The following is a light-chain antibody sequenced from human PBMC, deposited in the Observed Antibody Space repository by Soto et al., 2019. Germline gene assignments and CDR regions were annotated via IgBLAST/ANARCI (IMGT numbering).Light chain of an antibody. V-gene: IGKV1-5*03. J-gene: IGKJ4*01. Sequence: DIQMTQSPSTLSASVGDRVTITCRASQSVSSWVAWYQQKPGKAPKLLIFEASILQGGVPSRFSGGRSGAEFTLTISSLQPDDFATYYCQQYASYSSLTFGGGTKVEIK. CDR1: QSVSSW. CDR2: EAS. CDR3: QQYASYSSLT.